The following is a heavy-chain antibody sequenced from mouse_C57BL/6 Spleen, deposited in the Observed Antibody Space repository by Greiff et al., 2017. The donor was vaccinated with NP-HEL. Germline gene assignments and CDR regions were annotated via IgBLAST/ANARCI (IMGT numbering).Heavy chain of an antibody. Sequence: QVQLQQPGAELVKPGASVKMSCKASGYTFTSYWITWVKQRPGQGLEWIGDIYPGSGSPNYNEKFKSKATLTVDTSSSTAYMQLSSLTSEDSAVYYCARRLLRYWYFDVWGTGTTVTVSS. D-gene: IGHD1-1*01. J-gene: IGHJ1*03. CDR1: GYTFTSYW. V-gene: IGHV1-55*01. CDR2: IYPGSGSP. CDR3: ARRLLRYWYFDV.